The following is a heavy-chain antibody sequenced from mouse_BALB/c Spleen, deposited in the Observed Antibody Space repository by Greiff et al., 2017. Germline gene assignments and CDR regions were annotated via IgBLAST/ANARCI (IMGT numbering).Heavy chain of an antibody. Sequence: EVQRVESGGGLVKPGGSLKLSCAASGFTFSSYTMSWVRQTPEKRLEWVATISSGGGNTYYPDSVKGRFTISRDNAKNNLYLQMSSLRSEDTALYYCSSSLVWERYYAMDYWGQGTSVTVSS. J-gene: IGHJ4*01. CDR3: SSSLVWERYYAMDY. CDR1: GFTFSSYT. CDR2: ISSGGGNT. D-gene: IGHD2-10*02. V-gene: IGHV5-9*03.